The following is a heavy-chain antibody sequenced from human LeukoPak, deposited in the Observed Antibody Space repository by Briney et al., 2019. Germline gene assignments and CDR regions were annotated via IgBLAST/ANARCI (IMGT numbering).Heavy chain of an antibody. CDR2: ISGSGGRT. J-gene: IGHJ4*02. V-gene: IGHV3-23*01. D-gene: IGHD6-6*01. CDR1: EFTFSSYA. CDR3: AKAAQVAGRPNLGGHFDY. Sequence: GGSLRLSCAASEFTFSSYAMSWVRQAPGKGLEWVSAISGSGGRTYYAESVKGRFTISKDNNENTLYLQMNSLRAEDTAVYYCAKAAQVAGRPNLGGHFDYWGQGTLVTVSS.